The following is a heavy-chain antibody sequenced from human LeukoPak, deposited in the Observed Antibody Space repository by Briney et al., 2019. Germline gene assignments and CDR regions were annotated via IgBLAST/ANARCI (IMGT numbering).Heavy chain of an antibody. V-gene: IGHV3-7*03. D-gene: IGHD2/OR15-2a*01. CDR1: ESTFSSFY. CDR2: IDKDGSEK. CDR3: AKNTRTGLFPDAFDI. J-gene: IGHJ3*02. Sequence: GGSLRLSCAASESTFSSFYMNWIRQAPGKGLEWVATIDKDGSEKYYVDSVKGRFIISRDNAENSLYLEMNSLRAEDTAVYYCAKNTRTGLFPDAFDIWGQGTMVTVSS.